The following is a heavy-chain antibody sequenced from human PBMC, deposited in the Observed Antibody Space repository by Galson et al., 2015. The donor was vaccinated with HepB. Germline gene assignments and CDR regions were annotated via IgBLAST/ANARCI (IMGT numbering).Heavy chain of an antibody. Sequence: SLRLSCAASGFTFSSYWMSWVRQAPGKGLEWVANIKQDGSEKYYVDSVKGRSTISRDNAKDSLYLQMNSLRAEDTAVYYCARIPHVYCSGGSCYSGAVLNWGQGTLVTVSS. V-gene: IGHV3-7*03. CDR3: ARIPHVYCSGGSCYSGAVLN. CDR1: GFTFSSYW. CDR2: IKQDGSEK. J-gene: IGHJ4*02. D-gene: IGHD2-15*01.